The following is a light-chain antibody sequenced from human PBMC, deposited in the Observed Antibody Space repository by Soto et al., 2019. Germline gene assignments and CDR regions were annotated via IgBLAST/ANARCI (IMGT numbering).Light chain of an antibody. CDR2: GAS. CDR1: QTITTY. Sequence: DIQMTQSPSSLSASVGDRVTITCRASQTITTYLNWYQQKPGKAPKLLIYGASSLRSGVPSRFTGSGSGTDFTLTINSLQPEDFATYHCQQGHSTPWTFGQGTKVEIK. CDR3: QQGHSTPWT. V-gene: IGKV1-39*01. J-gene: IGKJ1*01.